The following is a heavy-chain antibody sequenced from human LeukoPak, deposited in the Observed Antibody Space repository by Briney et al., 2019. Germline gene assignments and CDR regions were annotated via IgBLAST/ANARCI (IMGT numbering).Heavy chain of an antibody. D-gene: IGHD3-10*01. Sequence: GGSLRLSCAASGFTFDDYAMHWVRQAPGKGLEWVSGISWNSGSIGYADSVKGRFTISRDNAKNSLYLQMNSLRAGDTAVYYCARAMVRGVILGAYDMWGQGTMVTVSS. CDR1: GFTFDDYA. CDR2: ISWNSGSI. J-gene: IGHJ3*02. V-gene: IGHV3-9*01. CDR3: ARAMVRGVILGAYDM.